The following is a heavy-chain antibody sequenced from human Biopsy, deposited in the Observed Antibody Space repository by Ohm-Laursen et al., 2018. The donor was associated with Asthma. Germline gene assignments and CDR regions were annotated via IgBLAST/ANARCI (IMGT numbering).Heavy chain of an antibody. V-gene: IGHV3-21*01. CDR3: AKERYYDFWSGHTI. Sequence: SLRLSCAASGFTFSSYPMNWVRQAPGKGLEWLSYINNSSSIIYYADSVKGRFTISRDNSKNTLYLQMNSLRAEDTAVYYCAKERYYDFWSGHTIWGQGTRVTVSS. J-gene: IGHJ3*02. CDR2: INNSSSII. CDR1: GFTFSSYP. D-gene: IGHD3-3*01.